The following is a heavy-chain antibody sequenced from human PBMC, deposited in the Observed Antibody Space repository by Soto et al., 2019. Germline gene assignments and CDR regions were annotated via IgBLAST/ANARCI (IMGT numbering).Heavy chain of an antibody. D-gene: IGHD3-10*01. CDR1: GFTFSSYA. V-gene: IGHV3-64*01. J-gene: IGHJ4*02. CDR3: ARIPEVAGSYYDY. Sequence: GGSLRLSCAASGFTFSSYAMHWVRQAPGKGLEYVSAISSNGGSTYYANSVKGRFTISRDNSKNTLYLQMGSLRAEDMAVYYCARIPEVAGSYYDYWGQGTLVTVSS. CDR2: ISSNGGST.